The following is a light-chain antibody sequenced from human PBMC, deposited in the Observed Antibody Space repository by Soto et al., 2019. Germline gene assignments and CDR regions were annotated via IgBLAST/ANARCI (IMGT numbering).Light chain of an antibody. CDR3: QHYNSYPVT. CDR1: QSISSW. Sequence: DIQMTQSPSTLSASVGDRVTMTCRASQSISSWLAWYQQKPGKAPNLLIYKASYLESGVPSRFSGSGSGTEFTLTVSSLQADDFATYYCQHYNSYPVTFGGGTKVEIK. V-gene: IGKV1-5*03. J-gene: IGKJ4*01. CDR2: KAS.